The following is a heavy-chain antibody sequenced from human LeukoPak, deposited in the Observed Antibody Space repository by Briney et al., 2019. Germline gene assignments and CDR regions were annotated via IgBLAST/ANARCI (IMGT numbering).Heavy chain of an antibody. CDR3: ARGILINWFDP. CDR1: GGSFRGYY. V-gene: IGHV4-34*01. J-gene: IGHJ5*02. D-gene: IGHD3-16*01. CDR2: INHSGST. Sequence: SETLSLTCAVYGGSFRGYYWSWIRQPPGKGLEWIGEINHSGSTNYNPSLKSRVTISVDTSKNQFSLKLSSVTAADTAVYYCARGILINWFDPWGQGTLVTVSS.